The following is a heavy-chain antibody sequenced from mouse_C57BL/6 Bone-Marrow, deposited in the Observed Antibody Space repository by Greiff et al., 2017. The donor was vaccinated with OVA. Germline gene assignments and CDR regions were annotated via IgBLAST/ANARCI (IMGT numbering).Heavy chain of an antibody. D-gene: IGHD2-4*01. J-gene: IGHJ4*01. Sequence: VQLKQSGPVLVKPGASVKMSCKASGYTFTDYYMNWVKQSHGKSLEWIGVINPYNGGTSYNQKFKGKATLTVDKSSSTAYMELNSLTSEDSAVYYCARRYDYHYAMDYWGQGTSVTVSS. CDR3: ARRYDYHYAMDY. V-gene: IGHV1-19*01. CDR1: GYTFTDYY. CDR2: INPYNGGT.